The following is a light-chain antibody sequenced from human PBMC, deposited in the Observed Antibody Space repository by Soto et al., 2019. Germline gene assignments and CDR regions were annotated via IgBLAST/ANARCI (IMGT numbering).Light chain of an antibody. Sequence: EIVLTQSPGTLSLSPGERATLSCRASQSVSSSALAWYQQKPGQAPRRLIYGASSRATGIPDRFSGSGSGTDFTLTISRLEPEDFEVHYCQYYGNSPQTFGQGTKVDIX. CDR2: GAS. V-gene: IGKV3-20*01. CDR1: QSVSSSA. J-gene: IGKJ1*01. CDR3: QYYGNSPQT.